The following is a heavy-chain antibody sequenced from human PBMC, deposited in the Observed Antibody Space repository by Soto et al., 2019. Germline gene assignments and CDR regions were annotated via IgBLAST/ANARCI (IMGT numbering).Heavy chain of an antibody. CDR1: GYTFTSYY. CDR3: ARDSTSLAAAGTLFDY. Sequence: GASVKVSCKAPGYTFTSYYMHWVRQAPGQGLEWMGIINPSGGSTSYAQKFQGRVTMTRDTSTSTVYMELSSLRSEDTAVYYCARDSTSLAAAGTLFDYWGQGTLVTVSS. V-gene: IGHV1-46*01. J-gene: IGHJ4*02. CDR2: INPSGGST. D-gene: IGHD6-13*01.